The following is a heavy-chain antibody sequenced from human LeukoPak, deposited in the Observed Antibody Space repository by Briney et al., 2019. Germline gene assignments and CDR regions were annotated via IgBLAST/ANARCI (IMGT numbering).Heavy chain of an antibody. CDR1: GITLSDFW. CDR2: ISSSSSYI. V-gene: IGHV3-21*01. J-gene: IGHJ4*02. D-gene: IGHD6-13*01. Sequence: GGSLRLSCAASGITLSDFWFSWVRQAPGKGLEWVSSISSSSSYIYYADSVKGRFTISRDNAKNSLYLQMNSLRAEDTAVYYCARGRGSWYGVYFDYWGQGTLVTVSS. CDR3: ARGRGSWYGVYFDY.